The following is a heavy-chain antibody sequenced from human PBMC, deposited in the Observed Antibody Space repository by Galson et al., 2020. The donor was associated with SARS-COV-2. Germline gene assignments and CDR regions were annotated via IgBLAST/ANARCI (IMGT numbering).Heavy chain of an antibody. Sequence: GGSLRLSCVASGISFGSYAWAWVRQAPGKGLEWVGVIYGGGSSFYADSVKGRFTISRDDSKDTLYLQMNRLRLEDTAVYYCVKSWYCSADSCFWGQGTLVTVSS. CDR1: GISFGSYA. V-gene: IGHV3-23*03. CDR3: VKSWYCSADSCF. D-gene: IGHD2-15*01. CDR2: IYGGGSS. J-gene: IGHJ1*01.